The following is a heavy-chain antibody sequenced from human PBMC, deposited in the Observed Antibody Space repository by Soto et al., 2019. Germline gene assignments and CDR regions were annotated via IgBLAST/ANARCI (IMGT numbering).Heavy chain of an antibody. V-gene: IGHV4-39*01. D-gene: IGHD3-3*01. CDR1: GGAISSSSYY. J-gene: IGHJ5*02. CDR3: ARPPPVGA. Sequence: QLQLQESGPGLVKPSETLSLTCTVPGGAISSSSYYWGWIRQPPGKGLEWIGSIYYSGSTYYNPSRKTRVTISVDTSKNQFSLKLSSVTAADTAVYYCARPPPVGAWGQGTLVTVSS. CDR2: IYYSGST.